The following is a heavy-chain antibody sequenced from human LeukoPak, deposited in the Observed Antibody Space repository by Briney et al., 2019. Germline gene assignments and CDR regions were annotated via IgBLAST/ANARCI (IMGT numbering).Heavy chain of an antibody. Sequence: SETLSLTCAAYGVSFSGYYWSWIRQPPGKGLEWIGEINHSGNTNYNPSLKSRVTISVDTSKNQFSLKLSSVTAADTAVYYCAREGYCSGGSCYPEYFQHWGQGTLVTVSS. V-gene: IGHV4-34*01. CDR3: AREGYCSGGSCYPEYFQH. CDR1: GVSFSGYY. D-gene: IGHD2-15*01. CDR2: INHSGNT. J-gene: IGHJ1*01.